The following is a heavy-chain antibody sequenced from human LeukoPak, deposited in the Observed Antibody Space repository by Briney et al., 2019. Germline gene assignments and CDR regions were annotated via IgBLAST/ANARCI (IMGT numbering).Heavy chain of an antibody. CDR1: GFTFSSYW. D-gene: IGHD2-15*01. CDR3: ARVALGSGYFDY. V-gene: IGHV3-7*01. Sequence: GGSLRLSCAASGFTFSSYWISWVRQAPGKGLEWVANIKQDGSEKYYVDSVKGRFTISRDNAKNSLYLQMNSLRAEDTAVYYCARVALGSGYFDYWGQGTLVTVSS. CDR2: IKQDGSEK. J-gene: IGHJ4*02.